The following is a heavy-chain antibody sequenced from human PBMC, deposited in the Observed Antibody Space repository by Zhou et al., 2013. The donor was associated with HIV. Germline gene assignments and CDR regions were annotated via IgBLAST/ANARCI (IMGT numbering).Heavy chain of an antibody. CDR1: GYTFTGYY. CDR3: ARDGIDYGGYSHNVYYFDY. CDR2: LNPNTGGT. Sequence: QVQLVQSGTEVKKPGSSVKVSCKTSGYTFTGYYIHWVRQAPGQGLEWMGWLNPNTGGTRYAQNFQGRVTMTRDTSITTVYMELNSLRSEDTAVYYCARDGIDYGGYSHNVYYFDYWGQGTLVTVSS. V-gene: IGHV1-2*02. J-gene: IGHJ4*02. D-gene: IGHD4-17*01.